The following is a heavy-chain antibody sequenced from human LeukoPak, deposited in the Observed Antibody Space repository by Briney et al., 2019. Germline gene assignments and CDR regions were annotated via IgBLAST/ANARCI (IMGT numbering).Heavy chain of an antibody. D-gene: IGHD3-16*01. J-gene: IGHJ6*03. CDR1: GGSISSRSYY. Sequence: PSETLSLTCTVSGGSISSRSYYWGWIRQPPGKGLEWIGIIYYSGSTYSNPSLRSRVTISVDTSKNQFSLKLSSVTAADTAVYYCARGGDRFLYYYYYYMDVWGKGTTVTVSS. V-gene: IGHV4-39*07. CDR3: ARGGDRFLYYYYYYMDV. CDR2: IYYSGST.